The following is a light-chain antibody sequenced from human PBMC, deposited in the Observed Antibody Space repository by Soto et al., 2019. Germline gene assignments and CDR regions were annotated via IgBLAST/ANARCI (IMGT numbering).Light chain of an antibody. CDR3: AAWSDGLSGWV. CDR2: RND. CDR1: RSNIGSNF. J-gene: IGLJ3*02. V-gene: IGLV1-47*01. Sequence: QSVLTQSPSASGTPGQRVTIYCSGGRSNIGSNFVYWYQQLPGTAPKLLISRNDQRPSGVPDRFSGSKSGTSASLAISGLRSEDEADYYCAAWSDGLSGWVFGGGTKVTVL.